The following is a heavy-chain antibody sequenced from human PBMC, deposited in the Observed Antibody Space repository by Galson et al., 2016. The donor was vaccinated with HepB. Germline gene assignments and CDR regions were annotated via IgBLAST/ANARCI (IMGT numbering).Heavy chain of an antibody. CDR2: VFYDGKT. J-gene: IGHJ3*01. Sequence: SETLSLTCTVSGGPIVSYFWSWMRQSPGKGLEWIGYVFYDGKTKYNPSLKSRVSLSVDMPSNHLYLHLRSVTAADTAVYFCARHDFHDYIWGSDRPDAFDVWGQGTMVTVSS. CDR1: GGPIVSYF. D-gene: IGHD3-16*02. V-gene: IGHV4-59*12. CDR3: ARHDFHDYIWGSDRPDAFDV.